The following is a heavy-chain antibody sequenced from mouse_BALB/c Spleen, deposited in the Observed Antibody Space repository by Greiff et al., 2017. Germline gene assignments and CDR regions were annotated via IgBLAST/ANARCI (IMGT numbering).Heavy chain of an antibody. J-gene: IGHJ4*01. V-gene: IGHV1-7*01. Sequence: QVQLKESGAELAKPGASVKMSCKASGYTFTSYWMHWVKQRPGQGLEWIGYINPSTGYTEYNQKFKDKATLTADKSSSPAYMQLSSLTSEDSAVYYCASGLRRAMDYWGQGTSVTVSS. D-gene: IGHD2-2*01. CDR1: GYTFTSYW. CDR3: ASGLRRAMDY. CDR2: INPSTGYT.